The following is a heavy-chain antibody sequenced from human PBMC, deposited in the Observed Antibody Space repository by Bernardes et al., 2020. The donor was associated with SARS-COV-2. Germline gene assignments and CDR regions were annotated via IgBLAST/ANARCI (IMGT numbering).Heavy chain of an antibody. Sequence: GGSLRLSCAASGFTFSSYEMNWVRQAPGKGLEWVSYISSSGSTIYYADSVKGRFTISRDNAKNSLYLQMNSLRAEDTAVYYCARDLTHELLLWFGELNPLTKYYYYGMDVWGQGTTVTVSS. J-gene: IGHJ6*02. V-gene: IGHV3-48*03. CDR2: ISSSGSTI. CDR1: GFTFSSYE. D-gene: IGHD3-10*01. CDR3: ARDLTHELLLWFGELNPLTKYYYYGMDV.